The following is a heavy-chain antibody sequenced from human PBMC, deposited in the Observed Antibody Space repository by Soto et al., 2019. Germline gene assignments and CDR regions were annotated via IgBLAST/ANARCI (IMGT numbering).Heavy chain of an antibody. CDR3: ALWSALTKYYFDS. CDR2: AYYSGTT. D-gene: IGHD3-3*01. J-gene: IGHJ4*03. V-gene: IGHV4-59*13. Sequence: KTSETLSLTCAVSGASFSGTYWSWIRQPPGKGLEWIGYAYYSGTTVYNPSLKGRVSISVDTSKNHVSLRLNSVTAADSAVYYCALWSALTKYYFDSWGHGTLVTVSS. CDR1: GASFSGTY.